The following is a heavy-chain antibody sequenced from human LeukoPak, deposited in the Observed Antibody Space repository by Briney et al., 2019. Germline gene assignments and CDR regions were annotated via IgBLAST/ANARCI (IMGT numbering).Heavy chain of an antibody. D-gene: IGHD3-22*01. Sequence: TLSLTCTASGGFISSGDYYWSWLRQPPGKGLEWIGYIYYRGCTYYNPFLKSRVTISVDTANIQFSLKLSSVTAADTAVYYCSRTSSGYYRYGGQGTLVTVSS. CDR2: IYYRGCT. V-gene: IGHV4-30-4*08. CDR1: GGFISSGDYY. CDR3: SRTSSGYYRY. J-gene: IGHJ4*02.